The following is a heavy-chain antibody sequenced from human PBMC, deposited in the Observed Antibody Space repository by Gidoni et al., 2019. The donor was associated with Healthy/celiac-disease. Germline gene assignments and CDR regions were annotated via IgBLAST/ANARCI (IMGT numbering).Heavy chain of an antibody. CDR1: GFTCSRYA. CDR2: LSGSGGST. V-gene: IGHV3-23*01. CDR3: AGDV. J-gene: IGHJ6*02. Sequence: GQQLGAGRGAVLPGGSIGLACASSGFTCSRYAMSWGRQAPGKGLEWVEALSGSGGSTSYAEPVQRRFTIARDNSKNTQYLQSNSVRAEETAADSCAGDVWGQGTTSTFSS.